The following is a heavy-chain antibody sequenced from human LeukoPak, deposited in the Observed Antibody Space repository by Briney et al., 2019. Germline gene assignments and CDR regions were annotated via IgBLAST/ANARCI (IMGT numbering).Heavy chain of an antibody. CDR3: ARGSSLYGSGSYDY. CDR2: IKQDGSEK. J-gene: IGHJ4*02. Sequence: GGSLRLSCAASGFTFSSYWMSWVRQAPGKGLEWVANIKQDGSEKYYVDSVKGRFTISRDNAKNSLYLQMNSLRAEDTAVYYCARGSSLYGSGSYDYWGQGTLVTVSS. D-gene: IGHD3-10*01. CDR1: GFTFSSYW. V-gene: IGHV3-7*01.